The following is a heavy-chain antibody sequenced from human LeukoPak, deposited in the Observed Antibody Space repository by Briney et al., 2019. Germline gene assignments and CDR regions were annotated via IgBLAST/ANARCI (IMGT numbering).Heavy chain of an antibody. CDR2: INHSGST. J-gene: IGHJ3*02. D-gene: IGHD3-10*01. CDR3: ARGGLLWFGELLHANDAFDI. Sequence: SETLSLTCAVYGGSFSGYYWSWIRQPPGKGLEWIGEINHSGSTNYNPSLKSRVTISVDTSKNQFSLKLSSVTAADTAVYYCARGGLLWFGELLHANDAFDIWGQGTMVTVSS. CDR1: GGSFSGYY. V-gene: IGHV4-34*01.